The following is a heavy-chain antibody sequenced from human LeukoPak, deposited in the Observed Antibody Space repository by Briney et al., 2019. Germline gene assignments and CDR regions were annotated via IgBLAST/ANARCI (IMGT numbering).Heavy chain of an antibody. J-gene: IGHJ4*02. CDR2: IIPIFGTA. Sequence: SVKVSCKASGGTFSSYAISWVRQAPGQGLERMGGIIPIFGTANYAQKFQGRVTITADESTSTAYMELSSLRSEDTAVYYCARDCSSTSCVDYWGQGTLVTVSS. V-gene: IGHV1-69*01. CDR3: ARDCSSTSCVDY. D-gene: IGHD2-2*01. CDR1: GGTFSSYA.